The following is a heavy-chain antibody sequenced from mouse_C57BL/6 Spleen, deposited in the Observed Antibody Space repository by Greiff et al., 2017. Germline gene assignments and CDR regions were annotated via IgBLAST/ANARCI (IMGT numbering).Heavy chain of an antibody. Sequence: VQGVESGAELVRPGASVKLSCKASGYTFTDYYINWVKQRPGQGLEWIARIYPGSGNTYYNEKFKGKATLTAEKSSSTAYMQLSSLTSEDSAVYFCARSLLSYYFDYWGQGTTLTVSS. J-gene: IGHJ2*01. CDR2: IYPGSGNT. V-gene: IGHV1-76*01. CDR3: ARSLLSYYFDY. D-gene: IGHD2-1*01. CDR1: GYTFTDYY.